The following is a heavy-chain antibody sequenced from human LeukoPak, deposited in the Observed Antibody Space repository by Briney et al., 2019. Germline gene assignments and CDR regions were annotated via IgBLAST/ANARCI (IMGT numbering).Heavy chain of an antibody. J-gene: IGHJ3*02. CDR2: IIPIFGTA. D-gene: IGHD3-22*01. CDR1: GGTFSSYA. CDR3: ARGIEGSGYEMIDAFDI. V-gene: IGHV1-69*05. Sequence: GASVKVSCKASGGTFSSYAISWVRQAPGQGLEWMGGIIPIFGTANYAQKFQGRVTITTDESTSTAYMELSSLRSEDTAVYYCARGIEGSGYEMIDAFDIWGQGTMVTVSS.